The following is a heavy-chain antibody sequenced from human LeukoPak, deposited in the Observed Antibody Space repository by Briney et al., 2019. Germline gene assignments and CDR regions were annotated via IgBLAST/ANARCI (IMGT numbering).Heavy chain of an antibody. J-gene: IGHJ4*02. CDR2: ISAYNGNT. CDR3: ARDPGANVYGSGRTLGY. D-gene: IGHD3-10*01. Sequence: ASVKVSCKASGYTFTSYGISWVRQAPGQGLEWMGWISAYNGNTNYAQKLQGRVTMTTDTSTSTAYMELRGLRSDDTAVYYCARDPGANVYGSGRTLGYWGQGTLVTVSS. V-gene: IGHV1-18*01. CDR1: GYTFTSYG.